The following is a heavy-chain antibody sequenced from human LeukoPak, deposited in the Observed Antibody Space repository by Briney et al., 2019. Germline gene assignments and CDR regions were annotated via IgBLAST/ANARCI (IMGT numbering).Heavy chain of an antibody. CDR2: IFGSGGST. J-gene: IGHJ4*02. D-gene: IGHD3-22*01. CDR1: GFTLSSYG. V-gene: IGHV3-23*01. Sequence: GGSLRLSCAVSGFTLSSYGMSWVRQAPGKGLEWISGIFGSGGSTKYADSVKGRFTISRDTSKNTLYLQMNSLRVEDTAVYYCAKDLYNSSLWYFDYWGQGTLVTVSA. CDR3: AKDLYNSSLWYFDY.